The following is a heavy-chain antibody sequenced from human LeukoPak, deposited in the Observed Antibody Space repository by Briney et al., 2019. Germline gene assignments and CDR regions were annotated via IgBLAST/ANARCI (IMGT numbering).Heavy chain of an antibody. V-gene: IGHV1-3*01. Sequence: ASVKVSCRASGYTFTSYAMHWVRQAPGQRLEWMGWINAGNGNTKYSQKFQGRVTITRDTSASTAYMELSSLRSEDTAVYYCARGRCSSTSCAPWWFDPRGQGTLVTVSS. CDR1: GYTFTSYA. D-gene: IGHD2-2*01. CDR2: INAGNGNT. CDR3: ARGRCSSTSCAPWWFDP. J-gene: IGHJ5*02.